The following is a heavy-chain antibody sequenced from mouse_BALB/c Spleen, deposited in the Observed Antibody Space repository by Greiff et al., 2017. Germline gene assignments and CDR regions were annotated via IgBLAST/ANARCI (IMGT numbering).Heavy chain of an antibody. J-gene: IGHJ3*01. V-gene: IGHV14-3*02. Sequence: EVQLQQSGAELVKPGASVKLSCTASGFNFTDYYMHWVKQRPEQGLEWIGRIDPANGNTKYDPKFQGKATITADTSSNTAYLQLSSQTSEDTAVYYGGPDWYVFAYWGQGTLVTVSA. CDR1: GFNFTDYY. D-gene: IGHD2-14*01. CDR2: IDPANGNT. CDR3: GPDWYVFAY.